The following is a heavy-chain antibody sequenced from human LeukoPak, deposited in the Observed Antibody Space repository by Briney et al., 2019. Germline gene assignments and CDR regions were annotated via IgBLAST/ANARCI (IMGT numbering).Heavy chain of an antibody. J-gene: IGHJ4*02. CDR2: INTNTGNP. V-gene: IGHV7-4-1*02. D-gene: IGHD6-19*01. Sequence: ASVKVSCKPSGYTFTNYPIIWVRQAPGQGLECMGWINTNTGNPTFVQGFTGRFVLSLDTSVSAAYLQISSLKAEDTAVYYCARGGYSRGQGSPFDYWGQGTLVTVSS. CDR3: ARGGYSRGQGSPFDY. CDR1: GYTFTNYP.